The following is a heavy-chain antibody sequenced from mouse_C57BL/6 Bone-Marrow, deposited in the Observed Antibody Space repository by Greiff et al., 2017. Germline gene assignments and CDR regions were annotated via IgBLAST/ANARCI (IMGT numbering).Heavy chain of an antibody. D-gene: IGHD5-1*01. V-gene: IGHV5-6*02. CDR2: ISSGGSYT. J-gene: IGHJ1*03. Sequence: EVKLVESGGDLVKPGGSLKLSCAASGFTFSSYGMSWVRQTPDKRLEWVATISSGGSYTYYPDCVKGRFTISRDNAKNTLYLQMSSRTSEDTAMYYCARRIYLHFDVWGTGTTVTVSS. CDR1: GFTFSSYG. CDR3: ARRIYLHFDV.